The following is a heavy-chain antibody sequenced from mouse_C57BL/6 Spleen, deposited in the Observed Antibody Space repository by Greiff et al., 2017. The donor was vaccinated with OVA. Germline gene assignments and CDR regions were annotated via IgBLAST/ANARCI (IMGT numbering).Heavy chain of an antibody. CDR2: IDPSDSYT. V-gene: IGHV1-50*01. Sequence: QVQLQQPGAELVKPGASVKLSCKASGYTFTSYWMQWVKQRPGQGLEWIGEIDPSDSYTNYNQKFKGKATLTVDTSSSTAYMQLSSLTSEDSAVYYCARSEYGIDYWGKGTTLTVSS. D-gene: IGHD2-10*02. CDR3: ARSEYGIDY. CDR1: GYTFTSYW. J-gene: IGHJ2*01.